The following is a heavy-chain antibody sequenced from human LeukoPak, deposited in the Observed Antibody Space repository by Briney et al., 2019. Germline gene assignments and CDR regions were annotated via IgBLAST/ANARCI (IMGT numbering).Heavy chain of an antibody. J-gene: IGHJ5*02. CDR3: ARGGSSSSWYQANNWFDP. D-gene: IGHD6-13*01. CDR2: IYTSGST. V-gene: IGHV4-61*02. Sequence: PSETLSLTCTVSGGSISSGSYYWSWIRQPAGKGLEWIGRIYTSGSTNYNPSLKSRVTMSVDTSKNQFSLKLSSVTAADTAVYYCARGGSSSSWYQANNWFDPWGQGTLVTVSS. CDR1: GGSISSGSYY.